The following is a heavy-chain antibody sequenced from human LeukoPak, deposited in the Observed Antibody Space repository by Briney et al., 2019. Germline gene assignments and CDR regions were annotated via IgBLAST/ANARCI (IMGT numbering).Heavy chain of an antibody. J-gene: IGHJ4*02. Sequence: GGSLRLSCAASEFIFSNFWMSWVRQAPGRGLEWVANINQDGSVKNSVDSVKGRFTISRDNAKNSLYLQMNSLRAEDTAVYYCAREPSSGSPLSGFDYWGQGTLVTVSS. D-gene: IGHD3-22*01. V-gene: IGHV3-7*01. CDR2: INQDGSVK. CDR3: AREPSSGSPLSGFDY. CDR1: EFIFSNFW.